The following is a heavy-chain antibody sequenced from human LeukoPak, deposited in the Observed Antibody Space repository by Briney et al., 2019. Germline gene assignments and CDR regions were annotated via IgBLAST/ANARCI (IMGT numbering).Heavy chain of an antibody. D-gene: IGHD5/OR15-5a*01. J-gene: IGHJ6*02. CDR3: ARHLPHSYYYYYYGMDV. Sequence: KTSETLSLTCTVSGGSISSYYWSWIRQPPGKGLEWIGYIYYSGSTNYNPSLKSRVTISVDTSKNQFSLKLSSVTAADTAVYYCARHLPHSYYYYYYGMDVWGQGTTVTVSS. CDR2: IYYSGST. V-gene: IGHV4-59*08. CDR1: GGSISSYY.